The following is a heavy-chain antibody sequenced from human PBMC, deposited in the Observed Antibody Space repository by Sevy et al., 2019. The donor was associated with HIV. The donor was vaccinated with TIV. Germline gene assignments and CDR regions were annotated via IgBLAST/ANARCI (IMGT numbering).Heavy chain of an antibody. CDR2: IYYSGST. CDR3: ASQPHHPIAVAGIDY. J-gene: IGHJ4*02. D-gene: IGHD6-19*01. Sequence: SETLSLTCTVSGGSISSRSYDWGWIRQPPGKGLEWIGSIYYSGSTYYNPSLKSRVTISVDTSKKQFSLKLSSVTAADTAVYYCASQPHHPIAVAGIDYWGQGTLVTVSS. V-gene: IGHV4-39*01. CDR1: GGSISSRSYD.